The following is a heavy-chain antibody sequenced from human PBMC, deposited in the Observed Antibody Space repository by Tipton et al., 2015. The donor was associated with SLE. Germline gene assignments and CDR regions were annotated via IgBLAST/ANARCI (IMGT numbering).Heavy chain of an antibody. CDR3: ARANNWKGPLSFDY. Sequence: LRLSCTVSGGSISSGDYYWSWIRQPPGKGLEWIGYIYYSGSTYYNPSLKSRVTISVDTSKNQFSLKLSSVTAADTAVYYCARANNWKGPLSFDYWGQGTLVTVSS. D-gene: IGHD1-20*01. J-gene: IGHJ4*02. V-gene: IGHV4-30-4*01. CDR2: IYYSGST. CDR1: GGSISSGDYY.